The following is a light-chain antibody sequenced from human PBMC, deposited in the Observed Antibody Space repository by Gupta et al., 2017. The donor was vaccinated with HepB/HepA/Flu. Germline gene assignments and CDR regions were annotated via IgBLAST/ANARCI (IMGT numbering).Light chain of an antibody. Sequence: DIVMTQSPLSLPVTPGEPASISCRSSQSLLHSNGYNYLDWYLQKPGQSPQLLIYLGSNRASGVPDRFSGSGSGTDFTLKIIRGEAEDVGIYYCRQALQTPLTFGGGTKVEIK. V-gene: IGKV2-28*01. CDR3: RQALQTPLT. CDR2: LGS. J-gene: IGKJ4*01. CDR1: QSLLHSNGYNY.